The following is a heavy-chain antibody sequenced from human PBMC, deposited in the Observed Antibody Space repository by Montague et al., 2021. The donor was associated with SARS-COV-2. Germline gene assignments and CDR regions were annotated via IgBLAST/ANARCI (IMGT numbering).Heavy chain of an antibody. D-gene: IGHD4-23*01. CDR1: GFSLSTSGMC. V-gene: IGHV2-70*11. CDR2: IDWDDDK. Sequence: PAPVKPTQTLTLTCTFSGFSLSTSGMCVSWIRQPPGKALEWLARIDWDDDKYYSTSLKTRLTISKDTSKNQVVLTVTNMDPVDTATYYCARELGTVVTLDYWGQGTLVSVSS. J-gene: IGHJ4*02. CDR3: ARELGTVVTLDY.